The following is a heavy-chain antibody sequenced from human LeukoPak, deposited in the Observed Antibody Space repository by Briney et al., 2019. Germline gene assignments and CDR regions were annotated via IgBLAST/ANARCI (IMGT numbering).Heavy chain of an antibody. CDR2: IIPIFGIA. D-gene: IGHD1-1*01. Sequence: ASVKVSCKASGGTFSSYAISWVRQAPGQGLEWMGRIIPIFGIANYAQKFQGRVTITADKSTSTAYMELSSLRSEDTAVYYCARRDRTGNAFDIWGQGTMDTVSS. CDR1: GGTFSSYA. J-gene: IGHJ3*02. CDR3: ARRDRTGNAFDI. V-gene: IGHV1-69*04.